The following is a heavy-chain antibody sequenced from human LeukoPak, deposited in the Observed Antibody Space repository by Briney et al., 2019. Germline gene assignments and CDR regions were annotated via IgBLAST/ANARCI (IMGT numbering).Heavy chain of an antibody. CDR1: GFTFINYA. J-gene: IGHJ4*02. CDR3: ARDTGVVVAFDY. V-gene: IGHV3-23*01. D-gene: IGHD2-15*01. CDR2: IGGSGGNT. Sequence: PGGSLRLSCTASGFTFINYAMSWVRQAPGKGPEWVSIIGGSGGNTYYANSVKGRFTISRDNSKNTLYLQMNSLRAEDTAVYYCARDTGVVVAFDYWGQGALVTVSS.